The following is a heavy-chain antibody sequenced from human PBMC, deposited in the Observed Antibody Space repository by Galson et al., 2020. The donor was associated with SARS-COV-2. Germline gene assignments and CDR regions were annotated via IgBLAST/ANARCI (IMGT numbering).Heavy chain of an antibody. V-gene: IGHV1-2*02. CDR3: ARSSSGYYSNYYFDY. Sequence: ASVKVSCKASGYTFTGYYMHWVRQAPGQGLEWMGWINPNSGDTNYAQKFQGRVTMTRDTSISTAYMELSRLRSDDTAVYYCARSSSGYYSNYYFDYWGQGTLVTVSS. CDR1: GYTFTGYY. D-gene: IGHD3-22*01. CDR2: INPNSGDT. J-gene: IGHJ4*02.